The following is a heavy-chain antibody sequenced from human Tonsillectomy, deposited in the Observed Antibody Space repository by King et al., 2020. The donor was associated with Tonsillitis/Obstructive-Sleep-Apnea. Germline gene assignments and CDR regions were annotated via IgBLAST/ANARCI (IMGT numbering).Heavy chain of an antibody. CDR1: GFTFSSYS. D-gene: IGHD6-6*01. CDR2: ISGSSRTI. J-gene: IGHJ3*02. Sequence: VQLVESGGGLVQPGGSLRLSCAASGFTFSSYSMNWVRQAPGKGLEWVSYISGSSRTIYYADSVKGRFTISRDNAKNSLYLQMNSLRDEDTAVYYCARDRYRRSASGAVEIWGQGTMVTVSS. V-gene: IGHV3-48*02. CDR3: ARDRYRRSASGAVEI.